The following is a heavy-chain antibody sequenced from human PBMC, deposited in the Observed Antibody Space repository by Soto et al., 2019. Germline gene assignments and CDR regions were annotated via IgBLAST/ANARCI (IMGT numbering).Heavy chain of an antibody. CDR3: ARVGYCTNGVCYDAFDI. V-gene: IGHV3-7*01. Sequence: GGSLRLSCAASGFNFSSYWMSWVRQAPGKGLEWVANIKQVGSEKYYVDSVKGRFTISRDNTKNSLYLQMNRLRAEDTAVYYCARVGYCTNGVCYDAFDIWGQGTMVTVSS. J-gene: IGHJ3*02. CDR1: GFNFSSYW. CDR2: IKQVGSEK. D-gene: IGHD2-8*01.